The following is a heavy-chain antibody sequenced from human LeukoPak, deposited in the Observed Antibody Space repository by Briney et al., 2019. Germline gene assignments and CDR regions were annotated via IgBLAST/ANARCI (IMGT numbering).Heavy chain of an antibody. J-gene: IGHJ4*02. CDR1: GGSISSYY. D-gene: IGHD3-10*01. CDR3: AGMLWSGELFPYFDY. CDR2: TYYSGST. Sequence: PSETLSLTCTVSGGSISSYYWSWIRQPPGKGLEWIGYTYYSGSTNYNPSLKSRVTISVDTSKNQFSLKLSSVTAADTAVYYCAGMLWSGELFPYFDYWGQGTLVTVSS. V-gene: IGHV4-59*01.